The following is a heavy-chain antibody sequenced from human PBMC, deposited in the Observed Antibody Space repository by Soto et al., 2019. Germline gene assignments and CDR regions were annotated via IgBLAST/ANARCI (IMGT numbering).Heavy chain of an antibody. CDR3: ARDYEAAGRGKFDP. V-gene: IGHV4-31*03. CDR1: GGSISSGGYY. J-gene: IGHJ5*02. Sequence: TMSLTCTVSGGSISSGGYYWSWIRQHPGKGLEWIGYIYYSGSTYYNPSLKSRVTISVDTSKNQFSLKLSSVTAADTAVYYCARDYEAAGRGKFDPWGQGTLVTVSS. CDR2: IYYSGST. D-gene: IGHD6-13*01.